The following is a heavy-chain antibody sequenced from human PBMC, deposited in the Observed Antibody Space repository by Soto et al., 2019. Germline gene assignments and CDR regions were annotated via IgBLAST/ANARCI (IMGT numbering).Heavy chain of an antibody. V-gene: IGHV3-33*01. CDR2: IWYDGSNK. CDR1: GFTFSSYG. CDR3: ARDVRYDILTGQDYYGMDV. J-gene: IGHJ6*02. D-gene: IGHD3-9*01. Sequence: QVQLVESGGGVVQPGRSLRLSCAASGFTFSSYGMHWVRQAPGKGMEWVAVIWYDGSNKYYADSVKGRFTISRDNSTNTLYLQMNSRRAEDTAVYYCARDVRYDILTGQDYYGMDVWGQGTTVSVSS.